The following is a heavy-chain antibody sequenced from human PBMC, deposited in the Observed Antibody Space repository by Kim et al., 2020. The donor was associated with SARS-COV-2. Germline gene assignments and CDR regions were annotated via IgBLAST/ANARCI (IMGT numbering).Heavy chain of an antibody. CDR1: GYTFTSYD. CDR3: ARGFFSFGVVIITDYYYYYMDV. V-gene: IGHV1-8*01. J-gene: IGHJ6*03. D-gene: IGHD3-3*01. Sequence: ASVKVSCKASGYTFTSYDINWVRQATGQGLEWMGWMNPNSGNTGYAQKFQGRVTMTRNTSISTAYMELSSLRSEDTAVYYCARGFFSFGVVIITDYYYYYMDVWGKVTTVTVSS. CDR2: MNPNSGNT.